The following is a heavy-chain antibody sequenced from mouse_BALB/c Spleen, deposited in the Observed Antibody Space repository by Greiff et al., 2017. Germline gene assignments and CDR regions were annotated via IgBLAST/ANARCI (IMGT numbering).Heavy chain of an antibody. CDR3: AIYYGYDEGFAY. CDR2: ISYDGSN. Sequence: VQLKESGPGLVKPSQSLSLTCSVTGYSITSGYYWNWIRQFPGNKLEWMGYISYDGSNNYNPSLKNRITITRDTSKNQFFLKLNSVTTEDTATYYCAIYYGYDEGFAYWGQGTLVTVSA. CDR1: GYSITSGYY. J-gene: IGHJ3*01. D-gene: IGHD2-2*01. V-gene: IGHV3-6*02.